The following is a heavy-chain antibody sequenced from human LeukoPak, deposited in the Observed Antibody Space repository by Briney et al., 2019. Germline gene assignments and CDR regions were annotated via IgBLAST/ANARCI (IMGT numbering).Heavy chain of an antibody. D-gene: IGHD3-10*01. CDR2: IKQDGSEK. V-gene: IGHV3-7*01. CDR3: ARRRGDYYYYYYMDV. Sequence: GGSLRLSCAASGFTFSSYWMSWVRQAPGKGLEWVANIKQDGSEKYYVDSAKGRFTISRDNAKNSLYLQMNSLRAEDTAVYYCARRRGDYYYYYYMDVWGKGTTVTVSS. CDR1: GFTFSSYW. J-gene: IGHJ6*03.